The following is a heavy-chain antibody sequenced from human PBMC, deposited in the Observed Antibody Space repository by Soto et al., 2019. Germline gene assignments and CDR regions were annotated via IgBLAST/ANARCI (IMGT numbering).Heavy chain of an antibody. CDR3: AKARCSTTNCYVPDY. CDR1: GYNFTSYG. D-gene: IGHD2-8*01. CDR2: ISAYTGNT. Sequence: ASVKVSCKASGYNFTSYGISWVRQAPGQGLEWMGWISAYTGNTKYAPRLQGRVSMTTDTSTTTAYMELRSLRSDDTAVYYCAKARCSTTNCYVPDYWGQGILVTVSS. V-gene: IGHV1-18*01. J-gene: IGHJ4*02.